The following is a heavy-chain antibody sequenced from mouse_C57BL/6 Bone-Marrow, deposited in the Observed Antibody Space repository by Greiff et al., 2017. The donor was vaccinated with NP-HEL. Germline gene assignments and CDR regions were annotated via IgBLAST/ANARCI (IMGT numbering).Heavy chain of an antibody. D-gene: IGHD2-4*01. CDR1: GYTFTSYW. CDR3: ARKGIKNYYYDY. V-gene: IGHV1-69*01. Sequence: QVHVKQPGAELVMPGASVKLSCKASGYTFTSYWMHWVKQRPGQGLEWIGEIDPSDSYTNYNQKFKGKSTLTVDKSSSTAYMQLSSLTSEDSAVYYCARKGIKNYYYDYWGQGTTLTVSS. J-gene: IGHJ2*01. CDR2: IDPSDSYT.